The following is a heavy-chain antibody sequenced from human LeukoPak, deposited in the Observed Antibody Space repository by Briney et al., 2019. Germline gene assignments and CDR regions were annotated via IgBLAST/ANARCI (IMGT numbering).Heavy chain of an antibody. CDR1: GLSLSTGGVG. J-gene: IGHJ3*02. CDR3: AHTDYDYVI. Sequence: SGPTLVHPTQPLTLTCTFSGLSLSTGGVGVGWIRQPPGKALEWLALIYWDDDKRYNPSLKSRITIAKDTSKNQVVLAMTNMDPVDTATYYCAHTDYDYVIWGQGTMVTVSS. D-gene: IGHD3-16*01. V-gene: IGHV2-5*02. CDR2: IYWDDDK.